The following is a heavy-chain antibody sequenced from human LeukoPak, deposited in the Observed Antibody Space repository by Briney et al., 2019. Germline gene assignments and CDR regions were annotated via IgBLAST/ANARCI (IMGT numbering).Heavy chain of an antibody. V-gene: IGHV3-43*02. CDR1: GFTFDDYA. D-gene: IGHD6-13*01. J-gene: IGHJ4*02. Sequence: GGSLRLSCAASGFTFDDYAMHWVRQAPGKGLEWVSLISGDGGSTYYADSVKGRFTISRDNSKNSLYLQMNSLRTKDTALYYCAKDLYTYSSSCLDYWGQGTLVTVSS. CDR3: AKDLYTYSSSCLDY. CDR2: ISGDGGST.